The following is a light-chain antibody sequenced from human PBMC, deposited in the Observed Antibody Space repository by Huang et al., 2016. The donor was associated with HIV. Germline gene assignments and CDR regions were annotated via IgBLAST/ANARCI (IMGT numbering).Light chain of an antibody. CDR2: WAS. V-gene: IGKV4-1*01. CDR1: QSVLYSSNNKNY. Sequence: DIVMTQSPDSLAVSLGERATINCKSSQSVLYSSNNKNYLAWYQQKPGQPPKLLIYWASTRESGVPDRFRGSGSGTDFTLTISSLQAEDVAAYYCQQYYSTPRTFGQGTKLEIK. CDR3: QQYYSTPRT. J-gene: IGKJ2*01.